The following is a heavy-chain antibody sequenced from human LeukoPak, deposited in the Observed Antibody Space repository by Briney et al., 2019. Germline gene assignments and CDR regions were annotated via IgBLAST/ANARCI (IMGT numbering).Heavy chain of an antibody. Sequence: GGSLRLSCAASGLTFSNYAMNWVRQAPGKGLEWVSGTSVSGVSTYYADSVKGRFTISRDNSKNTLYLQMNSLRAEDTAVYYCTKRIAEVVDAFDIWGQGTMVTVSA. CDR1: GLTFSNYA. V-gene: IGHV3-23*01. D-gene: IGHD6-13*01. J-gene: IGHJ3*02. CDR2: TSVSGVST. CDR3: TKRIAEVVDAFDI.